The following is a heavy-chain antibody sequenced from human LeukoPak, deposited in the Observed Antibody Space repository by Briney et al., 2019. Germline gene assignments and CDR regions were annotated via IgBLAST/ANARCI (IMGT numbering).Heavy chain of an antibody. V-gene: IGHV3-23*01. J-gene: IGHJ4*02. CDR2: INDNGRNT. CDR1: GLTFSNYG. CDR3: AKEKHVLLWFGATLDY. D-gene: IGHD3-10*01. Sequence: AGGSLRLSCAASGLTFSNYGMSWVRQAPGKGPEWISTINDNGRNTHYADSVKGRFTISRDNSKNMVYLQMNSLRAEDTAVYYCAKEKHVLLWFGATLDYWGQGTLVTVSS.